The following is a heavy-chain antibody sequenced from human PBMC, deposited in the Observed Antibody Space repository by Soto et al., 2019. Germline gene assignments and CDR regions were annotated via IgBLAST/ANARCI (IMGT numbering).Heavy chain of an antibody. Sequence: EVQLVESGGGLVQPGGSLRLSCAASGFTFSSYWMSWVRQAPGKWLEWVANIKQDGSEKYYVDSVKGRFTISRDNAKNSLYLQMNSLRAEDTAVYYCARVKAARPNDYWGQGTLVTVSS. J-gene: IGHJ4*02. CDR1: GFTFSSYW. CDR3: ARVKAARPNDY. CDR2: IKQDGSEK. V-gene: IGHV3-7*03. D-gene: IGHD6-6*01.